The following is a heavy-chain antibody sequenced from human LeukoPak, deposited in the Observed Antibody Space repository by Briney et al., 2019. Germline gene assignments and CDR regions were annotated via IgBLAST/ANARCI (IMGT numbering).Heavy chain of an antibody. D-gene: IGHD2-2*01. J-gene: IGHJ6*03. V-gene: IGHV1-18*01. CDR1: GYTFTSYG. CDR2: ISAYNGNT. Sequence: GASVKVPCKASGYTFTSYGISWVRQAPGQGLEWMGWISAYNGNTNYAQKLQGRVTMTTDTSTSTAYMELRSLRSDDTAVYYCARAPPARRYYYYYYMDVWGKGTTVTVSS. CDR3: ARAPPARRYYYYYYMDV.